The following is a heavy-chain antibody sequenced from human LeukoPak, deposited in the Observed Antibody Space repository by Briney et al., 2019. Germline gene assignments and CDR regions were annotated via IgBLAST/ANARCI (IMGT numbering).Heavy chain of an antibody. J-gene: IGHJ3*02. Sequence: GGSLRLSCAASGFTFSSYWMNWVRQAPGKGLVWVSRINSDGSSTSYADSVKGRFTISRDNAKNTLYLQMNSLRAEDTAVYYCARGYSGYDRDAFDIWGQGTMVTVSS. CDR1: GFTFSSYW. V-gene: IGHV3-74*01. CDR3: ARGYSGYDRDAFDI. D-gene: IGHD5-12*01. CDR2: INSDGSST.